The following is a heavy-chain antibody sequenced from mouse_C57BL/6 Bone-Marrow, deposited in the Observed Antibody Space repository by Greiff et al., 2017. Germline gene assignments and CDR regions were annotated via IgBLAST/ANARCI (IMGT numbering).Heavy chain of an antibody. J-gene: IGHJ4*01. Sequence: QVPLQQSGAELVRPGASVTLSCKASGYTFTDYEMHWVKQTPVHGLEWIGAFDPETGGTAYTQKLKGKAILTADKSSSTAYMELRSLTSEDSAVYYCTSDYYGSRVYYYAMDYWGQGTSVTVSS. CDR3: TSDYYGSRVYYYAMDY. V-gene: IGHV1-15*01. CDR2: FDPETGGT. CDR1: GYTFTDYE. D-gene: IGHD1-1*01.